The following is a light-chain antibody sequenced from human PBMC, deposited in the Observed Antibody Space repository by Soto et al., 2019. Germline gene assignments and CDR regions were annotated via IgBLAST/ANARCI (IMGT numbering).Light chain of an antibody. CDR3: HQYNGIPWT. Sequence: DIVMTQSPDSLAVSLGERATINCKSSQSVLHSPNNKNYLAWYQQQPGQPPKLLIYWASTRESGVPDRFSGSGSGTAFTLTISSLQAEDVAVYYCHQYNGIPWTFGQGTKVEIK. V-gene: IGKV4-1*01. CDR1: QSVLHSPNNKNY. J-gene: IGKJ1*01. CDR2: WAS.